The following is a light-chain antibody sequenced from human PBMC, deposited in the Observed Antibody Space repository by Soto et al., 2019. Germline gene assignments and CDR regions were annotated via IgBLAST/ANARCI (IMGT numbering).Light chain of an antibody. CDR1: QSVGSN. CDR2: GAS. CDR3: QQYNNWPPDRT. V-gene: IGKV3-15*01. Sequence: EIVMTQSPATLSVSPGERATLSCRASQSVGSNLTWYQQKPGQAPRLHIYGASTKPTGIPARFSGSGSGTEFTLTHSSLQSEDFAIYFCQQYNNWPPDRTFGQGTKVEIK. J-gene: IGKJ1*01.